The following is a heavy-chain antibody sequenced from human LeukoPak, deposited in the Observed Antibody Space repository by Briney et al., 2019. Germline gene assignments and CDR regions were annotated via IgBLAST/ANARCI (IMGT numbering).Heavy chain of an antibody. CDR3: ARVLLWFGEPLYFDY. D-gene: IGHD3-10*01. Sequence: PSETLSLTCAVYGGSFSGYYWSWIRQPPGKGLEWIGEINHSGSTNYNPSLKSRVTISVDTSKNQFSLKLSSVTAADTAVYYCARVLLWFGEPLYFDYWGQGTLVTVSS. CDR1: GGSFSGYY. V-gene: IGHV4-34*01. CDR2: INHSGST. J-gene: IGHJ4*02.